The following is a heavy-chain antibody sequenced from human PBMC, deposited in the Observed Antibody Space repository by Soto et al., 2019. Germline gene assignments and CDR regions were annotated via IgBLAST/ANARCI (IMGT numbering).Heavy chain of an antibody. CDR2: ISYDGSNK. D-gene: IGHD2-8*01. Sequence: GGSLRLSCAASGFTFSSYAMHWVRQAPGKGLEWVAVISYDGSNKYYADSVKGRFTISRDNSKNTLYLQMNSLRAEDTAVYYCARDHADNWFDPWGQGTLVTVSS. V-gene: IGHV3-30-3*01. CDR1: GFTFSSYA. CDR3: ARDHADNWFDP. J-gene: IGHJ5*02.